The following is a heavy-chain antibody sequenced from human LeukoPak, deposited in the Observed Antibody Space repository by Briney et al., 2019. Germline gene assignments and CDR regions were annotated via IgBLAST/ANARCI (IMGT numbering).Heavy chain of an antibody. CDR3: AQGADFDY. Sequence: GGSLRLSCAASGFTFSNYWMSWVRQAPGKGLEWVANIKPDGSDKYYVDSVKGRFTISRDNAKNSLYLQMNSLRAEDTAVYYCAQGADFDYWGQGTLVTVSS. J-gene: IGHJ4*02. D-gene: IGHD1-26*01. CDR1: GFTFSNYW. CDR2: IKPDGSDK. V-gene: IGHV3-7*02.